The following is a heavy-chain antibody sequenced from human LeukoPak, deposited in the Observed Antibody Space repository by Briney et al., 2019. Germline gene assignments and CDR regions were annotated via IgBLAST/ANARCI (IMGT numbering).Heavy chain of an antibody. CDR3: ARDGLDGRFDY. D-gene: IGHD2-15*01. V-gene: IGHV1-69*05. CDR1: GYTFTGYY. J-gene: IGHJ4*02. Sequence: SVKVSCKASGYTFTGYYMHWVRQAPGQGLEWMGGIIPIFGTANYAQKFRGRVTITTDESTSTAYMELSSLRSEDTAVYYCARDGLDGRFDYWGQGTLVTVSS. CDR2: IIPIFGTA.